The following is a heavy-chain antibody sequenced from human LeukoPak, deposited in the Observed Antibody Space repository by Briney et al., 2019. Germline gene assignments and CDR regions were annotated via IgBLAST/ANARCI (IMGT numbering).Heavy chain of an antibody. D-gene: IGHD3-16*02. CDR1: GGSISSYY. CDR3: ARDYHDYVWGSYRNGYYYYMDV. J-gene: IGHJ6*03. Sequence: SETLSLTCTVSGGSISSYYWSWIRQPAGKGLEWIGRIYTSGSTNYNPSLKSRVTMSVDTSKNQFSLKLSSVTAADTAVYYCARDYHDYVWGSYRNGYYYYMDVWGKGTTVTVSS. V-gene: IGHV4-4*07. CDR2: IYTSGST.